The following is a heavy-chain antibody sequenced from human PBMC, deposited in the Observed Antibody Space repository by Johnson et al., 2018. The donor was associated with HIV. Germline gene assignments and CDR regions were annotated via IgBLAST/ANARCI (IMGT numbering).Heavy chain of an antibody. J-gene: IGHJ3*02. V-gene: IGHV3-48*04. D-gene: IGHD2-15*01. CDR3: ARDPFTPAGSDAFDI. CDR1: GFTFSSYA. Sequence: VQLVESGGGVVQPGRSLRLSCAASGFTFSSYAMHWVRQAPGKGLEWVSYISSSGSTLYYADSVKGRFTISRDNAKNSLYRQMNSLRAEDTAVYYCARDPFTPAGSDAFDIWGQGTLVTVSS. CDR2: ISSSGSTL.